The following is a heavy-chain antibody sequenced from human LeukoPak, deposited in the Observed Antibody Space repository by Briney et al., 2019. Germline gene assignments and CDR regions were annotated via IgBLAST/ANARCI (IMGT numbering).Heavy chain of an antibody. V-gene: IGHV1-46*01. CDR3: ARDPTVGATRSYYYYYMDV. J-gene: IGHJ6*03. CDR2: INPSGGST. CDR1: GYTFTSYY. D-gene: IGHD1-26*01. Sequence: GASVKVSCKSSGYTFTSYYMHWVRQAPGQGLEWMGIINPSGGSTSYAQKFQGRVTMTRDMSTSTVYMELSSLRSEDTAVYYCARDPTVGATRSYYYYYMDVWGKGTTVTVSS.